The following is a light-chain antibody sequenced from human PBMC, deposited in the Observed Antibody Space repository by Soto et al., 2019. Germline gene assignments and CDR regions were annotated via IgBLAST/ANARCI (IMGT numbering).Light chain of an antibody. CDR3: QQSYSTPIT. J-gene: IGKJ5*01. CDR2: AAS. Sequence: DIQMTQSPSSLSASVGDRVTITCRASQSISSYLNWYQQKPGKAPTLLIYAASSLQSGVPSRVSGSGSGTDFTLTISSLQTEDFATYYCQQSYSTPITVGQGTRLEIK. CDR1: QSISSY. V-gene: IGKV1-39*01.